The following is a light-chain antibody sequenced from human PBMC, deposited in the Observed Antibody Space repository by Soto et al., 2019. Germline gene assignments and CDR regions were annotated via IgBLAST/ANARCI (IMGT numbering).Light chain of an antibody. V-gene: IGLV3-21*02. Sequence: ALTHPPSVSVTPGQTARITCGGNNIGSTSVHWYQQRPGQAPVLVVYDDNDRPSGIPERFSGSNSENKATLTITRVEAGDEADYYCQVWNITTDHYVFGTGTNVT. CDR3: QVWNITTDHYV. J-gene: IGLJ1*01. CDR1: NIGSTS. CDR2: DDN.